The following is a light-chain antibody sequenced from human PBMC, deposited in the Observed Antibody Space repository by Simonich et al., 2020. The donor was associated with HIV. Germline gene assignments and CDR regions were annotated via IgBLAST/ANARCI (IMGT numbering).Light chain of an antibody. V-gene: IGLV2-14*03. CDR1: SSDVGGYNY. Sequence: QSALTQPASVPGSPGQSIPISCTGTSSDVGGYNYVSWYQQHPGKAPKLMIYDVSNRPSGVSNRFSGSKSGNTASLTISGLQAEDEADYYCSSYTSSSTLGVFGGGTKLTVL. CDR2: DVS. CDR3: SSYTSSSTLGV. J-gene: IGLJ3*02.